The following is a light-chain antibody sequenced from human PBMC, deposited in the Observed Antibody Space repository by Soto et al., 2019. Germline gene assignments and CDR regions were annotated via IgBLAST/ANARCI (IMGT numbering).Light chain of an antibody. J-gene: IGLJ1*01. CDR1: SSDFGNDNY. V-gene: IGLV2-14*01. Sequence: QSVLTQPASVSGSPGQSITISCTGTSSDFGNDNYVSWYQQLPRKAPKLTMYQVTIPPSGISNRFSGSKSGNPASLTISGLQAEDEADYYCPSFSSTTSLYVFGTGTKVTVL. CDR2: QVT. CDR3: PSFSSTTSLYV.